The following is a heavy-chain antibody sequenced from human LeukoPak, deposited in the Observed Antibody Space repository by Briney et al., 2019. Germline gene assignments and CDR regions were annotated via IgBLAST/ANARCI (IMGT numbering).Heavy chain of an antibody. CDR2: ISGSGGST. J-gene: IGHJ4*02. D-gene: IGHD3-22*01. Sequence: GGSLRLSCAASGFTFSSYAMSWVRQAPGKGLEWVSAISGSGGSTYYADSVKGRFTISRDNSKNTLYLQMNSLRAEATAVYYCAKGQHYYDSSGYYLFDYWGQGTLVTVSS. CDR1: GFTFSSYA. CDR3: AKGQHYYDSSGYYLFDY. V-gene: IGHV3-23*01.